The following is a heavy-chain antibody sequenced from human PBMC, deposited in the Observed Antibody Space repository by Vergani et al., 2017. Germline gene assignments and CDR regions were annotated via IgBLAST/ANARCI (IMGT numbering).Heavy chain of an antibody. CDR1: GGSISSGGYY. CDR3: ARCIAAAGYYFDY. Sequence: QVQLQESGPGLVKPSQTLSLTCTVSGGSISSGGYYWSWIRQDPGKGLEWIGYIYYSGSTYYNPSLKSRVTISVDTSKNQFSLKLISVTAADTAVYYCARCIAAAGYYFDYWGQGTLVTVSS. V-gene: IGHV4-31*03. J-gene: IGHJ4*02. CDR2: IYYSGST. D-gene: IGHD6-13*01.